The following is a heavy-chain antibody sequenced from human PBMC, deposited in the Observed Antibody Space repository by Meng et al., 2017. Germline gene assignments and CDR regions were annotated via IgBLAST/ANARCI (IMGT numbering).Heavy chain of an antibody. J-gene: IGHJ4*02. CDR1: GGSISSYY. CDR3: ARVAEYYYGPFDY. CDR2: IYYSGST. D-gene: IGHD3-10*01. Sequence: GSLRLSCTVSGGSISSYYWSWIRQPPGKGLEWIGYIYYSGSTNYNPSLKSRVTISVDTSKNQFSLKLSPVTAADTAVYYCARVAEYYYGPFDYWGQGTLVTVSS. V-gene: IGHV4-59*01.